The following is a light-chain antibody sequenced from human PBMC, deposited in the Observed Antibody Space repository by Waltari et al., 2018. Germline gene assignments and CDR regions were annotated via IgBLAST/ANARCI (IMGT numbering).Light chain of an antibody. CDR2: GAS. Sequence: EIVLTQSPGTLSFSPGERATLSCRASQSVSSSYLAWYQQKPGQAPRLLIYGASSRATGIPDRFSGSGSGTDFTLTISRLEPEDFAVYYCQQYGSSPPYTFGQGTKLEIK. J-gene: IGKJ2*01. CDR1: QSVSSSY. V-gene: IGKV3-20*01. CDR3: QQYGSSPPYT.